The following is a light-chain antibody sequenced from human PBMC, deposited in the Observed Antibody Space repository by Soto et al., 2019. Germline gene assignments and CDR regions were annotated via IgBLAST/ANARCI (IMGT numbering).Light chain of an antibody. CDR3: HSRA. Sequence: DIQMTQSPSTLSASVRDGVTITCRASQTISRWLAWYQQKPGRAPKLLIYDASTLESGVPSRFSGSGSETEFTLTISRLQPDDFATYFCHSRAFGQGTRLEIK. CDR2: DAS. CDR1: QTISRW. V-gene: IGKV1-5*01. J-gene: IGKJ5*01.